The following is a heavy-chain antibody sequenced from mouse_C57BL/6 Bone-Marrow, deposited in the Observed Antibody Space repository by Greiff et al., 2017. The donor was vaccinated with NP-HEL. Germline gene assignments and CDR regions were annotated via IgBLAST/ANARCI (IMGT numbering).Heavy chain of an antibody. CDR2: ISNGGGST. CDR1: GFTFSDYY. V-gene: IGHV5-12*01. J-gene: IGHJ2*01. Sequence: EVQVVESGGGLVQPGGSLKLSCAASGFTFSDYYMYWVRQTPEKRLEWVAYISNGGGSTYYPDTVKGRFTISRDNAKNTLYLQMSRLKSEDTAMYYCARHVRKGYFDYWGQGTTLTVSS. CDR3: ARHVRKGYFDY.